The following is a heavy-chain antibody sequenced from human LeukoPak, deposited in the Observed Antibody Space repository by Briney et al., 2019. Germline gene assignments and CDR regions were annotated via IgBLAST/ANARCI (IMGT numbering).Heavy chain of an antibody. J-gene: IGHJ5*02. CDR3: ARSTWIQKSNWFDP. V-gene: IGHV4-39*01. CDR2: IYYSGNT. D-gene: IGHD5-18*01. CDR1: GASVSSRSYY. Sequence: SETPSLTCTVSGASVSSRSYYWGWIRQPPGKGLEWIGNIYYSGNTYYNPSLKSRVTLSVDTSENQFSLKLTSVTAADTAVYYCARSTWIQKSNWFDPWGQGTLVTVSS.